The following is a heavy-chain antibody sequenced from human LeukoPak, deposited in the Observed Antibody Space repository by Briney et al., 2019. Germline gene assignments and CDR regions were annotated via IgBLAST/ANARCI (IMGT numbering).Heavy chain of an antibody. CDR2: IYDSGST. CDR3: ARRIAAAGTGAFDI. V-gene: IGHV4-30-2*01. CDR1: GGSISSGGYA. D-gene: IGHD6-13*01. J-gene: IGHJ3*02. Sequence: PSETLSLTCAVSGGSISSGGYAWSWIRQPPGKGLEWVGYIYDSGSTYYNPSLKSRVTISLDRSKNQFSLKLSSVTAADTAVYYCARRIAAAGTGAFDIWGQGTMVTVSS.